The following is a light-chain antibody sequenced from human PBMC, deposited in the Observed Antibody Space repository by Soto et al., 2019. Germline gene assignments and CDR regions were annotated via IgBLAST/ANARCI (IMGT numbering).Light chain of an antibody. CDR3: QRFNGALA. CDR1: QGISNF. Sequence: DFQMTQSPSSLSASVGDRVTITCRANQGISNFVAWYQQIPGKVPKLLMRAATSSLQSGVPSRFSGSGSGTEFTLTISSLQPEDVGTYYCQRFNGALALGGGTTVDIK. V-gene: IGKV1-27*01. CDR2: ATS. J-gene: IGKJ4*01.